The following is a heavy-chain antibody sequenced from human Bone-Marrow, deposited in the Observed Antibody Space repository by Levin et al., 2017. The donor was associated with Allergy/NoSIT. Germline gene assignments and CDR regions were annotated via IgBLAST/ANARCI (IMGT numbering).Heavy chain of an antibody. CDR2: IYYTGST. CDR1: GPSSSRYY. D-gene: IGHD3-10*01. CDR3: AATFYYTNTGQKNAFDV. J-gene: IGHJ3*01. Sequence: SETLSLTCSISGPSSSRYYWSWIRLTPGKGLEWIGYIYYTGSTSYNPSLNSRVTMSLDAPKTFSLRLNSVTAADTAIYYCAATFYYTNTGQKNAFDVWGQGTAVTVSP. V-gene: IGHV4-59*03.